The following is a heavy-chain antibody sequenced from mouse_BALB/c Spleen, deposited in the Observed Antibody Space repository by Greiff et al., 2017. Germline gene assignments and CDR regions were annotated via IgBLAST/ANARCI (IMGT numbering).Heavy chain of an antibody. CDR3: ARAHYYAMDY. Sequence: QVQLQQSGPELVKPGASVKISCKASGYEFSSSWMNWVKQRPGQGLEWIGRIYPGDGDTNYNGKFKGKATLTADKSSSTAYMQLSSLTSVDSAVYFCARAHYYAMDYWGQGTSVTVSS. CDR1: GYEFSSSW. J-gene: IGHJ4*01. V-gene: IGHV1-82*01. CDR2: IYPGDGDT.